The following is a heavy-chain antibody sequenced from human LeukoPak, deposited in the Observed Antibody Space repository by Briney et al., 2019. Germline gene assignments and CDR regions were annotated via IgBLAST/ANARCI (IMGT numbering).Heavy chain of an antibody. V-gene: IGHV1-18*01. CDR3: ARDAFSSSWYYFDY. CDR1: GYTFGSYG. J-gene: IGHJ4*02. D-gene: IGHD6-13*01. Sequence: ASVKVSCKASGYTFGSYGIAWVRQAPGQGLEWMGRISGYSGDTIYSQNLQGRVIMTTETTTNTAYMELRSLRSDDTAVYYCARDAFSSSWYYFDYWGQGTLVTVSS. CDR2: ISGYSGDT.